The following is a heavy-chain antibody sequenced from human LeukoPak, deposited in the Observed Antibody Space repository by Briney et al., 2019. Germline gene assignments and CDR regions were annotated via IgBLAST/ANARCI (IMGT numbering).Heavy chain of an antibody. CDR2: IIPIFGTA. CDR3: ARATPQPHNYHFYYGSGSSLYWFDP. V-gene: IGHV1-69*13. J-gene: IGHJ5*02. Sequence: GASVKVSCKASGYTFTGYYMHWVRQAPGQGLEWMGGIIPIFGTANYAQKFQGRVTITADESTSTAYMELSSLRSEDTAVYYCARATPQPHNYHFYYGSGSSLYWFDPWGQGTLVTVSS. D-gene: IGHD3-10*01. CDR1: GYTFTGYY.